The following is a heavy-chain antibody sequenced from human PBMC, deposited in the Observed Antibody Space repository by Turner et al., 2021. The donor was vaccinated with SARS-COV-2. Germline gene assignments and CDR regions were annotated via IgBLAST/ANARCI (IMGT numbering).Heavy chain of an antibody. D-gene: IGHD3-10*01. CDR3: ARLPVGYYGSGSYYHYGMDV. CDR1: GGSISRSSYY. CDR2: NYYSGST. J-gene: IGHJ6*02. Sequence: QLQLQESGPGLAKPSETLSLPCTVSGGSISRSSYYWGWSRQPPGKGLEWIGGNYYSGSTYYNPSLKSRVTISVVTSKNQFSLKLSSVTAADTAVYYCARLPVGYYGSGSYYHYGMDVWGQGTTVTVSS. V-gene: IGHV4-39*01.